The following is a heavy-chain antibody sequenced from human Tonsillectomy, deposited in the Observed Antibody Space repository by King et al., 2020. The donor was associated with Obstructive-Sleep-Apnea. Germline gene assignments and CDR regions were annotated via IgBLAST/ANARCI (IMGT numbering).Heavy chain of an antibody. J-gene: IGHJ4*02. Sequence: VQLVESGGGLVQPGGSLRLSCAASGFTFSSYAMSLVRQAPGKGLGWVSAMSGSGGSTYYPGSVEGRFTIFRDNSKNTLYLQMNSLRAVDTAVYYCAKSTSGYSSSWYNYWGQGTLVTVSS. D-gene: IGHD6-13*01. V-gene: IGHV3-23*04. CDR3: AKSTSGYSSSWYNY. CDR1: GFTFSSYA. CDR2: MSGSGGST.